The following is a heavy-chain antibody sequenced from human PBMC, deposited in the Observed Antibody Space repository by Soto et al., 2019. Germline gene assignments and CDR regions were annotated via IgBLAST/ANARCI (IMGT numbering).Heavy chain of an antibody. V-gene: IGHV4-39*01. Sequence: PSETLSLTCTVSGGSISSSSYYWGWIRPPPGKGLEWIGSIYYSGSTYYNPSLKSRVTISVDTSKNQFSLKLSSVTAADTAVYYCARVPSDYWGQGTLVTVSS. CDR2: IYYSGST. CDR3: ARVPSDY. J-gene: IGHJ4*02. CDR1: GGSISSSSYY.